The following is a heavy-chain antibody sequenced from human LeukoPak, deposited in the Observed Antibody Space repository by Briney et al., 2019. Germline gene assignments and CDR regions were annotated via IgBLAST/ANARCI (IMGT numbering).Heavy chain of an antibody. CDR2: ISSSGSTI. J-gene: IGHJ4*02. Sequence: GGSLRLSCAASGFTFSDYYMSWIRQAPGKGLEWVSYISSSGSTIYYADSVKGRFTISRDNAKNSLYLQMNSLRAEDTAVYYCARDLGYCTNGVCHTRFDYWGQGTLVAVSS. V-gene: IGHV3-11*01. D-gene: IGHD2-8*01. CDR1: GFTFSDYY. CDR3: ARDLGYCTNGVCHTRFDY.